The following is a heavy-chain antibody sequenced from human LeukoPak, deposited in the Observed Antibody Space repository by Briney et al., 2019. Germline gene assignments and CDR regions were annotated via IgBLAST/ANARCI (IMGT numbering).Heavy chain of an antibody. V-gene: IGHV1-2*02. CDR1: GYTFTGYY. Sequence: ASVKVSCKASGYTFTGYYMHWVRQAPGQGLEWMGWINSNSGGTNYAQKFQGRVTMTRDTSISTAYMELSRLRSDDTAVYYCARDPTWATSGWYNFDYWGQGTLVTVSS. CDR3: ARDPTWATSGWYNFDY. CDR2: INSNSGGT. J-gene: IGHJ4*02. D-gene: IGHD6-19*01.